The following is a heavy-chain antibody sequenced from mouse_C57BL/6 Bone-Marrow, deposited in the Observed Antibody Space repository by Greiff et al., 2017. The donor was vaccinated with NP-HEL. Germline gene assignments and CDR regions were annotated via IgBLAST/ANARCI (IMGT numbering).Heavy chain of an antibody. Sequence: VHVKQSGPELVKPGASVKISCKASGYSFTGYYMHWVKQSHGNILDWIGYIYPYNGVSSYNQKFKGKATLTVDKSSSTAYMELRSLTSEDSAVYYCARRGIYYDYDGYAMDYWGQGTSVTVSS. D-gene: IGHD2-4*01. CDR2: IYPYNGVS. CDR3: ARRGIYYDYDGYAMDY. J-gene: IGHJ4*01. V-gene: IGHV1-31*01. CDR1: GYSFTGYY.